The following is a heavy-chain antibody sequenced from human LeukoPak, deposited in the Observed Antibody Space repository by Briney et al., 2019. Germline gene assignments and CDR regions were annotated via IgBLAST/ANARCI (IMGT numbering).Heavy chain of an antibody. CDR2: ISPNGGVT. D-gene: IGHD2-2*01. CDR1: GFTFSSYA. J-gene: IGHJ5*02. V-gene: IGHV3-23*01. CDR3: VRGAMTSWFAP. Sequence: GGSLRLSCAASGFTFSSYAMSWVRQAPGKGLEWVSSISPNGGVTYYTDSVTGRFAISRDNSRNTLYVQMNSLRAEDTAVYYCVRGAMTSWFAPWGQGTLVTVSS.